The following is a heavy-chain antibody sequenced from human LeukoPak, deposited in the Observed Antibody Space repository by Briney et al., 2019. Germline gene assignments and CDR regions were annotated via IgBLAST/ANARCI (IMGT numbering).Heavy chain of an antibody. D-gene: IGHD1-7*01. Sequence: GASVKVSCKASGYTFTSYDINWVRQATGQGLEWMGWMNPNSGNTGYTQKFQGRVTMTRNTSISTAYMELSSLRSEDTAVYYCARGGTGTTDYGMDAWGQGTTVTVSS. J-gene: IGHJ6*02. V-gene: IGHV1-8*01. CDR1: GYTFTSYD. CDR2: MNPNSGNT. CDR3: ARGGTGTTDYGMDA.